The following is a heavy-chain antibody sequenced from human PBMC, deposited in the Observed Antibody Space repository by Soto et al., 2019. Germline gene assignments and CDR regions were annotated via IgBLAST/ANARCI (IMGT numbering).Heavy chain of an antibody. CDR1: GFTLRDYW. D-gene: IGHD3-16*01. CDR3: LNPTSAFDR. Sequence: EVQLVESGGGLVQPGGSLRLSCAASGFTLRDYWMSWVRQAPGKGLEWVANIKQDGSEIYYVDSVQGRFTISRDNAKNSLFLQMSSLSAEDTAVYYWLNPTSAFDRWGQGTLVTVSS. V-gene: IGHV3-7*01. CDR2: IKQDGSEI. J-gene: IGHJ3*02.